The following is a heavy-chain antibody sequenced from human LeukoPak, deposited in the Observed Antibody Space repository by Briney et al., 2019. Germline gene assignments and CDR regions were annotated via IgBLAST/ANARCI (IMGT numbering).Heavy chain of an antibody. D-gene: IGHD1-1*01. J-gene: IGHJ4*02. CDR2: IYSGGST. V-gene: IGHV3-53*01. CDR3: ARGPAGYN. Sequence: PGGSLRLSCAASGFTVSSNHMSWVRQASGKGLEWVSVIYSGGSTDYADSVKGRFTISRDNSKNTLYLQMNSLRAEDTAVYHCARGPAGYNWGQGTLVTVSS. CDR1: GFTVSSNH.